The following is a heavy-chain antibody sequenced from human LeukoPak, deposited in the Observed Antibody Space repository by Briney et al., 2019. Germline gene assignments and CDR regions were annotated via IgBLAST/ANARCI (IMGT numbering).Heavy chain of an antibody. CDR2: IYPGDSDT. J-gene: IGHJ5*02. CDR1: GYSFTSYW. Sequence: RGESLQISCKGSGYSFTSYWIGWVRQLPGKGLEWMGIIYPGDSDTSYSPSFQRQVTISADKSISTAYLQWSSLKASDTAMYYCARQYNMVRGVINWFDPWGQGTLVTVSS. D-gene: IGHD3-10*01. CDR3: ARQYNMVRGVINWFDP. V-gene: IGHV5-51*01.